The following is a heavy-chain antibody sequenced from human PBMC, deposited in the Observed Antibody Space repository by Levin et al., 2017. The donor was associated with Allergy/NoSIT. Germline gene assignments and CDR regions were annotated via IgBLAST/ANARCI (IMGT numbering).Heavy chain of an antibody. Sequence: SETLSLTCAVSGGSISSSNWWSWVRQPPGKGLEWIGEIYHSGSTNYNPSLKSRVTISVDKSKNQFSLKLSSVTAADTAVYYCAGGPSILGYCSGGSCYSEGWFDPWGQGTLVTVAS. CDR1: GGSISSSNW. CDR3: AGGPSILGYCSGGSCYSEGWFDP. CDR2: IYHSGST. D-gene: IGHD2-15*01. V-gene: IGHV4-4*02. J-gene: IGHJ5*02.